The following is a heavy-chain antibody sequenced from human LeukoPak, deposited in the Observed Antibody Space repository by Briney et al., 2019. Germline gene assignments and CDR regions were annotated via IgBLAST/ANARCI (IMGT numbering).Heavy chain of an antibody. CDR2: ISDSGIST. J-gene: IGHJ4*02. D-gene: IGHD2-2*01. V-gene: IGHV3-23*01. Sequence: PGGSLRLSCAASGFTFSSYAMAWVRQAPGKGLEWVSAISDSGISTYYADSVKGRFTISRDNSKNTLYLQMNSLRAEDTALYYCAKDYCGGTSCFYFDSWGQGTLVTVSS. CDR3: AKDYCGGTSCFYFDS. CDR1: GFTFSSYA.